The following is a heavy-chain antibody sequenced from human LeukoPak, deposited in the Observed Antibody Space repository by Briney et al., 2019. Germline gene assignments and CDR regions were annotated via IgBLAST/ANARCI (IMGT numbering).Heavy chain of an antibody. D-gene: IGHD3-3*01. Sequence: GGSLRLSCAASGFDFSSNWLHWVRHAPGQGLWWVSRIKGDGISTNHADSVKGRFTISRDIAKNTLYLQMNSLRAEDTGVYYCAKDHYWSIDYWGRGTLVTVSS. CDR3: AKDHYWSIDY. CDR2: IKGDGIST. J-gene: IGHJ4*02. V-gene: IGHV3-74*01. CDR1: GFDFSSNW.